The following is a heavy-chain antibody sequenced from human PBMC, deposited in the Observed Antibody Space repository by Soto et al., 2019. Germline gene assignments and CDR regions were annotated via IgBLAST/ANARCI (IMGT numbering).Heavy chain of an antibody. CDR2: IYYRGST. Sequence: QLQLQESGPGLVKPSETLSLTCTVSGGSISSSSYDWGWIRKPPGKGLEWIGSIYYRGSTYYNPSLKSGVTISVATSKDLCSGKLCSVTAADTAVYYFASLLPTVAGEFHYWCHGALVTVSS. CDR3: ASLLPTVAGEFHY. D-gene: IGHD6-19*01. V-gene: IGHV4-39*01. CDR1: GGSISSSSYD. J-gene: IGHJ4*01.